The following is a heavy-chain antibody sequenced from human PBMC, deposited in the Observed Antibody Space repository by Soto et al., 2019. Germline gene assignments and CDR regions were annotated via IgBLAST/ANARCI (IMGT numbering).Heavy chain of an antibody. CDR1: GFIFGAYA. J-gene: IGHJ4*02. CDR2: ISDTVGTT. CDR3: AKAQWLLGGDYFDS. V-gene: IGHV3-23*01. Sequence: GGSLRLSCEASGFIFGAYAMAWVRQAPGKGLEWVASISDTVGTTYYADSVKGRFTISRDKSKHALFLQMNSLRVDDTAVYYCAKAQWLLGGDYFDSWGQGTLVTVSS. D-gene: IGHD6-19*01.